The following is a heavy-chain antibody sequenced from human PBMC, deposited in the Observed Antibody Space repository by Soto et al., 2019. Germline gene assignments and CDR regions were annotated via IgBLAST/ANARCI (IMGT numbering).Heavy chain of an antibody. Sequence: QVQLVQSGAEVKKPGSSVKVSCMASGGTFSSYAISWVRQAPGQGLEWMGGIIPIFGTANYAQKFQGRVTITADESTSTAYMELSSLRSEDTAVYYCARKFSGSYYGPFDYWGQGTLVTVSS. D-gene: IGHD1-26*01. CDR3: ARKFSGSYYGPFDY. J-gene: IGHJ4*02. CDR1: GGTFSSYA. V-gene: IGHV1-69*01. CDR2: IIPIFGTA.